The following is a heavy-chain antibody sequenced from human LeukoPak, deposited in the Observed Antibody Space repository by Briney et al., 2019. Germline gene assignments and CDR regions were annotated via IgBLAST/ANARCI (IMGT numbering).Heavy chain of an antibody. CDR1: GFTFSSYA. J-gene: IGHJ5*02. CDR2: ISYDGSNK. D-gene: IGHD6-13*01. CDR3: ARGYSSSWSPGRFDP. Sequence: AGGSLRLSCAASGFTFSSYAMLWVRQAPGKGLEWVAVISYDGSNKYYADSVKGRFTISRDNSKNTLYLQMSSLRAEDTAVYYCARGYSSSWSPGRFDPWGQGTLVTVSS. V-gene: IGHV3-30*15.